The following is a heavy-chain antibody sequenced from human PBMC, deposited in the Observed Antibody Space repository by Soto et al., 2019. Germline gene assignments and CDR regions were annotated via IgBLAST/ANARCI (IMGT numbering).Heavy chain of an antibody. CDR2: ISGSGGST. Sequence: EVQLLESGGGLVQPGGSLRLSCAASGFTFSSYAMSWVRQAPGKGLEWVSAISGSGGSTYYADSVKGRFTISRDNSKNALYLQMNSLRAEDTAVYYCAKREYRGYDFPGYYTPFHTSFAYWGQGTLVTVSS. V-gene: IGHV3-23*01. J-gene: IGHJ4*02. CDR1: GFTFSSYA. D-gene: IGHD5-12*01. CDR3: AKREYRGYDFPGYYTPFHTSFAY.